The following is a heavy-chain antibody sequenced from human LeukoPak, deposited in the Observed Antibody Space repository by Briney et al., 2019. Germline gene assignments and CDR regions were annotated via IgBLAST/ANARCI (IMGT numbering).Heavy chain of an antibody. Sequence: GRSLRLSCAASGFTFSSYGMHWVRQAPGKGLEWVAVISYDGSNKYYADSVKGRFTISRDNSKNTLYLQMNSLRAEDTAVYYCAKDKPYYDDGLYFDYWGQGTLVTVSS. CDR1: GFTFSSYG. V-gene: IGHV3-30*18. J-gene: IGHJ4*02. CDR3: AKDKPYYDDGLYFDY. D-gene: IGHD3-3*01. CDR2: ISYDGSNK.